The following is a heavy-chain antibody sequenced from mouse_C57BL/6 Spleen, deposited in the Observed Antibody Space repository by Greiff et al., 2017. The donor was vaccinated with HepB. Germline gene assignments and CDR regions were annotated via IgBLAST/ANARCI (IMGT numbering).Heavy chain of an antibody. V-gene: IGHV1-64*01. CDR2: IHPNSGST. CDR1: GYTFTSYW. D-gene: IGHD3-3*01. Sequence: QVQLQQPGAELVKPGASVKLSCKASGYTFTSYWMHWVKQSPGQGLEWIGMIHPNSGSTNYNEKFKSEATLTVDKSSSTAYMQLSSLTSEDSAVYYCAREGPSYAMDYWGQGTSVTVSS. CDR3: AREGPSYAMDY. J-gene: IGHJ4*01.